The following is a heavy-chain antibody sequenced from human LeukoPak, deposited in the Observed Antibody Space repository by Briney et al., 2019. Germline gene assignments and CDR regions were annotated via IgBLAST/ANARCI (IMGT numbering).Heavy chain of an antibody. Sequence: SETLSLTCTVSGGSISSGDYYWSWIRQPPGKGLEWIGYIYYSGSTYYNPSLKSRVTISVDTSKNQFSLKLSSVTAADTAVYYCARAAGGGAFDIWGQGTMVTVSS. V-gene: IGHV4-30-4*01. D-gene: IGHD1-14*01. J-gene: IGHJ3*02. CDR1: GGSISSGDYY. CDR2: IYYSGST. CDR3: ARAAGGGAFDI.